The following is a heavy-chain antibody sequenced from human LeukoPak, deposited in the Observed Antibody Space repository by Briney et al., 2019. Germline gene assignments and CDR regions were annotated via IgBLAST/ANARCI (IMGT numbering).Heavy chain of an antibody. V-gene: IGHV4-59*12. CDR1: GDSISNYY. CDR3: ARAASYFYGSGIDS. CDR2: IFSRGNT. Sequence: SETLSLTCTVSGDSISNYYWSWIRQPPGKGLEWIGYIFSRGNTNYNPSLQSRATISVDTSKKQISLKLRSVTAADAAVYYCARAASYFYGSGIDSWGQGTQVIVSS. J-gene: IGHJ4*02. D-gene: IGHD3-10*01.